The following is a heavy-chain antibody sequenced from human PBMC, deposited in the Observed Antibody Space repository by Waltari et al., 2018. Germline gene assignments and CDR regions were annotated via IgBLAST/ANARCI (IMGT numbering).Heavy chain of an antibody. J-gene: IGHJ4*02. Sequence: QVQLVESGGGVVQPGRSLRLSCAASGFTFSSYGMHWVRQAPGKGLGWVAVIWYDGSNKYYADSVKGRFTISRDNSKNTLYLQMNSLRAEDTAVYYCARDPLGYSSGWFYDYWGQGTLVTVSS. CDR1: GFTFSSYG. CDR2: IWYDGSNK. CDR3: ARDPLGYSSGWFYDY. D-gene: IGHD6-19*01. V-gene: IGHV3-33*01.